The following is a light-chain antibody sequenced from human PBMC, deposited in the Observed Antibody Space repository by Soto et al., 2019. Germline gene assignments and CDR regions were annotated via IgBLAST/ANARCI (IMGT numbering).Light chain of an antibody. CDR2: DAS. Sequence: IQMPQSPSSLSASVADRVTITCRASQGISNYLAWYQQKQGKVANLLIYDASTLKSGVPSRFSGSGSGTDFTLTISSLQPEDVATYYCQKYNSAPLTFGGGTKVDIK. CDR1: QGISNY. J-gene: IGKJ4*01. V-gene: IGKV1-27*01. CDR3: QKYNSAPLT.